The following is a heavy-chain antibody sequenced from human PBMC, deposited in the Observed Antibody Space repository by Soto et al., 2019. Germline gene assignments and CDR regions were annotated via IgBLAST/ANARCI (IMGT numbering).Heavy chain of an antibody. J-gene: IGHJ4*02. CDR1: GYSFTSHW. CDR2: IYPGDSDT. D-gene: IGHD2-2*01. CDR3: ARVYYCSSSSCSKGNYLHS. V-gene: IGHV5-51*01. Sequence: GESLKISCKGSGYSFTSHWIGWVRQMPGKGLEWMGIIYPGDSDTRYRPSFQGQVTISADKSIRTAYLQWSSLKASDTAMYYCARVYYCSSSSCSKGNYLHSWRQGTLITSPQ.